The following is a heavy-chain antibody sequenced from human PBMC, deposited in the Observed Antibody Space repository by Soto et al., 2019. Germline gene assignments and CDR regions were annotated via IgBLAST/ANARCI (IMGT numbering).Heavy chain of an antibody. D-gene: IGHD2-21*01. CDR3: AKRSDGGDTYMDV. CDR2: ISGSGGST. V-gene: IGHV3-23*01. CDR1: GFTFSSYA. Sequence: EVHLLESGGGLVQPGGSLRLSCAASGFTFSSYAMSWVRQAPGKGLEWVSAISGSGGSTYYADSVKGRFTISRDNSKNTLYLQMNSLRAEDTAVYYCAKRSDGGDTYMDVWGKGTTVTVSS. J-gene: IGHJ6*03.